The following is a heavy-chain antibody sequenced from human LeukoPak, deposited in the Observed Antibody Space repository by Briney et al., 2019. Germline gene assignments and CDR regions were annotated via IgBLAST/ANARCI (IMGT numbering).Heavy chain of an antibody. CDR2: IYYSGST. D-gene: IGHD1-20*01. CDR3: AGASITGTYYYGMDV. J-gene: IGHJ6*02. Sequence: PSETLSLTCTVSGGSISSYYWSWIRQPPGKGLEWIGYIYYSGSTNYNPSLKSRVTISVDTSKNQFSLKLSSVTAADTAVYYCAGASITGTYYYGMDVWGQGTTVTVSS. CDR1: GGSISSYY. V-gene: IGHV4-59*12.